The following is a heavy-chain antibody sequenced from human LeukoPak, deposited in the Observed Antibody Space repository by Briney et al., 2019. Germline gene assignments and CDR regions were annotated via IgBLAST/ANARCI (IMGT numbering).Heavy chain of an antibody. D-gene: IGHD2-2*02. Sequence: GGSLGLSCAASGFTVSSNYMSWVRQAPGKGLEWVSVIYSGGSTYYADSVKGRFTISRDNSKNTLYLQMNSLRAEDTAVYYCARGLYPRRLKRDLYFDYWGQGTLVTVSS. V-gene: IGHV3-53*01. CDR2: IYSGGST. J-gene: IGHJ4*02. CDR3: ARGLYPRRLKRDLYFDY. CDR1: GFTVSSNY.